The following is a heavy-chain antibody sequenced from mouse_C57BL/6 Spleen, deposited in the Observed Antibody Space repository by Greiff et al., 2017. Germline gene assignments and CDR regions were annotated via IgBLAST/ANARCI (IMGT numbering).Heavy chain of an antibody. CDR3: ARRGYRNLGYAMDY. CDR1: GYAFSSYW. V-gene: IGHV1-80*01. Sequence: QFQLQQSGAELVKPGASVKISCKASGYAFSSYWMNWVKQRPGKGLEWIGQIYPGDGDTNYNGKFKGKATLTADKSSSTAYMQLSSLTAEDSAVYFCARRGYRNLGYAMDYWGQGTSVTVSS. J-gene: IGHJ4*01. CDR2: IYPGDGDT. D-gene: IGHD2-5*01.